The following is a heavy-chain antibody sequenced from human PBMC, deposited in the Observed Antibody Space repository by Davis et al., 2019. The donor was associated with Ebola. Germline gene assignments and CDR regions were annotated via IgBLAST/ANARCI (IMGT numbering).Heavy chain of an antibody. V-gene: IGHV3-30*03. D-gene: IGHD6-19*01. J-gene: IGHJ4*02. CDR3: ARPGIAVAVSYYFDY. Sequence: GGSLRLSCAASGFTFSSYGMLWVRQAPGKGLEWVAVISYDGSNKYYADSVKGRFTISRDNSKNTLYLQMNSLRAEDTAVYYCARPGIAVAVSYYFDYWGQGTLVTVSS. CDR1: GFTFSSYG. CDR2: ISYDGSNK.